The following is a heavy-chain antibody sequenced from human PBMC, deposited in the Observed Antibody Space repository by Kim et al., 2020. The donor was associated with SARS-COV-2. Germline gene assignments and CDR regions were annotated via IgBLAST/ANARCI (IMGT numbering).Heavy chain of an antibody. J-gene: IGHJ6*02. CDR2: IIPIFGTA. CDR1: GGTFSSYA. Sequence: SVKVSCKASGGTFSSYAISWVRQAPGQGLEWMGGIIPIFGTANYAQKFQGRVTITADESTSTAYMELSSLRSEDTAVYYCARDSIAARGPRGGYYYYYYGMDVWGQGTTVTVSS. CDR3: ARDSIAARGPRGGYYYYYYGMDV. D-gene: IGHD6-6*01. V-gene: IGHV1-69*13.